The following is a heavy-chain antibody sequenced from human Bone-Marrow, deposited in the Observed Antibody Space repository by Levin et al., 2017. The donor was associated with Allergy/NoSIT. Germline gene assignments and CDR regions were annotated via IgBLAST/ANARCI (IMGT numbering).Heavy chain of an antibody. CDR3: ARNLELVPEFDY. CDR2: INPNTGGT. Sequence: ASVKVSCKASGYSFTDSFIHWVRQAPGQGLEWMGRINPNTGGTNYAQKFRGRVTMTRDTSVSTAYMALSRLGSDDTAVYYCARNLELVPEFDYWGQGTLVTVSS. J-gene: IGHJ4*02. CDR1: GYSFTDSF. D-gene: IGHD6-6*01. V-gene: IGHV1-2*06.